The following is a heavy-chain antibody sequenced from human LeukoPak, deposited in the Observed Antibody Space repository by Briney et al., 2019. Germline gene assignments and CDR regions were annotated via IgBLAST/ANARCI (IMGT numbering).Heavy chain of an antibody. Sequence: PGGSLRLSCAASGFTFSSYAMHWVRQAPGKGLEWVAVISNDESRTYYTDSVQGRFTISRDNSKSTLYLQMNSLRAEDTAVYYCARSEIRALAYSGYDNTYFHHWGQGTLVTVSS. V-gene: IGHV3-30-3*01. J-gene: IGHJ1*01. D-gene: IGHD5-12*01. CDR2: ISNDESRT. CDR3: ARSEIRALAYSGYDNTYFHH. CDR1: GFTFSSYA.